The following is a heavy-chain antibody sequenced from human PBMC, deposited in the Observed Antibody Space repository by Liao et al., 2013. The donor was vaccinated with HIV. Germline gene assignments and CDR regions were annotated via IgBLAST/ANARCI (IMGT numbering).Heavy chain of an antibody. J-gene: IGHJ5*02. Sequence: QVQLQQWGAGLLKPSETLSLTCAVYGGSFSGYYWSWIRQPPGKGLEWIGEINHSGSTNYNPSLKSRVTISVDTSKNQFSLKLSSVTAADTAVYYCARVRLINWFDPWGQGTLVTVSS. CDR3: ARVRLINWFDP. CDR2: INHSGST. D-gene: IGHD3-16*01. CDR1: GGSFSGYY. V-gene: IGHV4-34*01.